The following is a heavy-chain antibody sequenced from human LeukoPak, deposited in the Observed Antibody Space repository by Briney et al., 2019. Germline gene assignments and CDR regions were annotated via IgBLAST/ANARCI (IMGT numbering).Heavy chain of an antibody. Sequence: SETLSLTCTVSGGSISSSSYYWGWIRQPPGKGLEWVGCIYYSGSTYYNPSLNSRATISVDTSKNQFSLKLSSVTAADTAVYYCARDYGAYYDFWSGYPNWFDPWGQGTLVTVSS. CDR1: GGSISSSSYY. J-gene: IGHJ5*02. CDR2: IYYSGST. D-gene: IGHD3-3*01. CDR3: ARDYGAYYDFWSGYPNWFDP. V-gene: IGHV4-39*07.